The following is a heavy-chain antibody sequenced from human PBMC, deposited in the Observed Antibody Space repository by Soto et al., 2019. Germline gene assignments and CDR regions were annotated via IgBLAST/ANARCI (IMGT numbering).Heavy chain of an antibody. CDR3: ARVPGP. J-gene: IGHJ5*02. CDR2: IFYSGST. CDR1: GGSISSSSYY. Sequence: SETLALTCTVSGGSISSSSYYWGWIRQPPGKGLEWIGSIFYSGSTYYNPSLKSRVTISVDTSKNQFSLKLSSVTAADTAVYYCARVPGPWGQGTLVTVS. V-gene: IGHV4-39*07.